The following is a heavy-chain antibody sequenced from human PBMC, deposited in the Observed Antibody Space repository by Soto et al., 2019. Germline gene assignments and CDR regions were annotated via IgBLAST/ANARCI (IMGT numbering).Heavy chain of an antibody. D-gene: IGHD6-13*01. CDR1: GYTFTSYA. CDR3: ARGSGSSWFSFDY. V-gene: IGHV1-3*01. Sequence: ASVKVSCKASGYTFTSYAMHWVRQAPGQRLEWMGWINAGNGNTKYSQKFQGRVTITRDTSASTAYMELSSLRSEDTAVYYCARGSGSSWFSFDYWDQGTLVTVS. J-gene: IGHJ4*02. CDR2: INAGNGNT.